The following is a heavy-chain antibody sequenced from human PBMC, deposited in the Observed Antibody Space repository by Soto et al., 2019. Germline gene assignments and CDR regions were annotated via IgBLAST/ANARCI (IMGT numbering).Heavy chain of an antibody. CDR1: GFTFSSYG. J-gene: IGHJ6*02. D-gene: IGHD2-8*02. Sequence: LRLSCAASGFTFSSYGMHWVRQAPGKGLEWVAVISYDGSNKYYADSVKGRFTISRDNSKNTLYLQMNSLRAEDTAVYYCAKDFGTGGYGMDVWGQGTTVTVSS. CDR2: ISYDGSNK. V-gene: IGHV3-30*18. CDR3: AKDFGTGGYGMDV.